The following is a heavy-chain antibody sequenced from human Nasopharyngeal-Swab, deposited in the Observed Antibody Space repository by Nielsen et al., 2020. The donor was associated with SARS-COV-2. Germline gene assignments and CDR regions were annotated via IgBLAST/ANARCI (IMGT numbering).Heavy chain of an antibody. CDR2: ISYDGSNK. CDR1: GFTFSRYT. Sequence: GESLKISCAASGFTFSRYTMHWVRQAPGKGLEWVAVISYDGSNKYYADSVKSRFTISRDISKNTPYLQMNSLRAEDTAVFYCASTPLDSSGYYYAFHYWGRGTLVTVSS. J-gene: IGHJ4*02. V-gene: IGHV3-30-3*01. CDR3: ASTPLDSSGYYYAFHY. D-gene: IGHD3-22*01.